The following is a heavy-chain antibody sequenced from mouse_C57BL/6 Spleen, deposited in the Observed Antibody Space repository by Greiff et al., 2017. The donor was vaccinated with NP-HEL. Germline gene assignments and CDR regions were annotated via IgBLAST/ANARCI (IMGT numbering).Heavy chain of an antibody. V-gene: IGHV1-55*01. Sequence: QVQLQQPGAELVNPGASVKMSCKASGYTFTSYWITWVKQRPGQGLEWIGDIYPGSGSTNYNEKFKSKATLTVDTSSSTAYMQLSSLTSEDSAVYYCARKDYYGSSLFAYWGQGTLVTVSA. J-gene: IGHJ3*01. CDR3: ARKDYYGSSLFAY. CDR2: IYPGSGST. CDR1: GYTFTSYW. D-gene: IGHD1-1*01.